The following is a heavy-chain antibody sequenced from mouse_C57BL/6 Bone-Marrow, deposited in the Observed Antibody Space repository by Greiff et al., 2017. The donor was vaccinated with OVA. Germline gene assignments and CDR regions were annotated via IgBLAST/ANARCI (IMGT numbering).Heavy chain of an antibody. V-gene: IGHV1-81*01. CDR3: ARQHIRGFYYYAMDY. J-gene: IGHJ4*01. CDR2: IYPSSGNT. Sequence: VQLQQSGAELARPGASVKLSCKASGYTFTSYGIRWVKQRSGQGLEWIGEIYPSSGNTYYNAKFKSKATLTADKSSSTAYMELRCLTSEDSAVYVCARQHIRGFYYYAMDYWGQGTSVTVSS. D-gene: IGHD1-1*01. CDR1: GYTFTSYG.